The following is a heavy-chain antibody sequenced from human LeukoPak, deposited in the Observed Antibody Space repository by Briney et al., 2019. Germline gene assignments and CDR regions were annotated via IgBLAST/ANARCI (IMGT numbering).Heavy chain of an antibody. CDR3: ARGKNWFVP. CDR2: INSGGTN. V-gene: IGHV4-31*03. D-gene: IGHD3-10*01. J-gene: IGHJ5*02. Sequence: PSKTLSLTCTVSGGSIGTDGHFWSWIRQFPGKGLEWIGYINSGGTNYCNPSLKSRLTTSIDISKNQFSLTLTSVTVADTAVYYCARGKNWFVPWGQGILVTVSS. CDR1: GGSIGTDGHF.